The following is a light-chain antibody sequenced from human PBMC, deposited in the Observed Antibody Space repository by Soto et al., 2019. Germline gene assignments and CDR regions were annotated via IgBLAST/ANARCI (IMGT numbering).Light chain of an antibody. CDR1: XXDVGGYNY. J-gene: IGLJ1*01. CDR3: SSYAGSSNV. CDR2: EVN. Sequence: QSALTQPPSASGSPGQSVAISXTXXXXDVGGYNYVSWYQQHPGKAPKLMIYEVNKRPSGVPDRFSGSKSGNTASLTVSGLQAEDEADYYCSSYAGSSNVFGTGTKVTVL. V-gene: IGLV2-8*01.